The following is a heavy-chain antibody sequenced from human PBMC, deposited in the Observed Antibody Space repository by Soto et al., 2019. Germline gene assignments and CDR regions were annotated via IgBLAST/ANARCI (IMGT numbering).Heavy chain of an antibody. CDR1: GFTFSSYS. CDR3: AIDPYDFWSGYFDS. CDR2: ISSSSSSI. D-gene: IGHD3-3*01. J-gene: IGHJ4*02. Sequence: EVQLVESGGGLVQPGGSLRLSCAASGFTFSSYSMNWVRQAPGKGLEWVSYISSSSSSIYYADSVKGRFTVSRDNAKNSLYLQMSCLRAGATAVYYCAIDPYDFWSGYFDSWGQGTLVTFSS. V-gene: IGHV3-48*01.